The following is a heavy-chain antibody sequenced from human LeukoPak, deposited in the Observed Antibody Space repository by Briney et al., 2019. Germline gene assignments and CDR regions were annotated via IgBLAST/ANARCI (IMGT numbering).Heavy chain of an antibody. CDR1: GGSFSGYY. CDR2: INHSGST. CDR3: ARVAVAAREYFDY. J-gene: IGHJ4*02. Sequence: PSETLSLTCAVYGGSFSGYYWSWIRQPPGKGLEWIGEINHSGSTNYNPSLKSRVTISVDTSKSQFSLKLTSVTAADTAVYYCARVAVAAREYFDYWGQGTLVTVSS. V-gene: IGHV4-34*01. D-gene: IGHD6-19*01.